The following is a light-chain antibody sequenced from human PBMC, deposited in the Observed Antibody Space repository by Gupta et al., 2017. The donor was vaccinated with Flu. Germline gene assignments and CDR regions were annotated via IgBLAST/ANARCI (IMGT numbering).Light chain of an antibody. CDR2: GVS. J-gene: IGKJ4*01. CDR1: QSVLYSSNNKNY. CDR3: QQYYSTPLT. V-gene: IGKV4-1*01. Sequence: DIVMTQSPDYLPVSLRERATINCKASQSVLYSSNNKNYLAWYQQKPGQPPKLLIYGVSTREAGVPDRFSGSGSGTDFTLTISSLQAEDVAVYYCQQYYSTPLTFGGGTKVDIK.